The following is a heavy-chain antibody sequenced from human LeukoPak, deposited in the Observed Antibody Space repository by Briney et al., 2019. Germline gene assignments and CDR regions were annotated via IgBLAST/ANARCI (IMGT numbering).Heavy chain of an antibody. CDR3: ARVRTGGYERYGMDV. Sequence: SETLSLTCTVSGGSVSSTHYWGWIRQPPGKGLEWIGSIYYGGSTYYNASLRSRVTTSVDTSKNQFSLKLSSVTAADTAVYYCARVRTGGYERYGMDVWGQGTTVTVSS. CDR1: GGSVSSTHY. V-gene: IGHV4-39*07. D-gene: IGHD5-12*01. J-gene: IGHJ6*02. CDR2: IYYGGST.